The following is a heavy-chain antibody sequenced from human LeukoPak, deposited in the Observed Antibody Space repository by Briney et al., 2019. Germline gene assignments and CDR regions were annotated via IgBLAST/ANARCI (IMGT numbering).Heavy chain of an antibody. V-gene: IGHV1-18*01. J-gene: IGHJ4*02. Sequence: ASVKVSCKASGYTFIDYGISWVRQAPGQGLEWMGWISGYTGNTEYAQNFHDRITVTTDTSPSTAYLELRNLGFDDTAVYYCARTSSGWSWGRGTQVTVSS. D-gene: IGHD6-19*01. CDR1: GYTFIDYG. CDR3: ARTSSGWS. CDR2: ISGYTGNT.